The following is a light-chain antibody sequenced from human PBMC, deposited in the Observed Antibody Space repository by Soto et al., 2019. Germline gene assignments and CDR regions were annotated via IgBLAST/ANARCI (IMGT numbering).Light chain of an antibody. CDR2: EDS. CDR1: SGSIADSY. Sequence: NFMLTQPHSVSESPGKTVTISCTRSSGSIADSYLQWYQQRPGSAPTTVIFEDSQRPSGVPDRFSGSIDSSSNSASLTISGLNTEDEADYYCQSYDGSYVVFGGGTNLTVL. J-gene: IGLJ2*01. V-gene: IGLV6-57*04. CDR3: QSYDGSYVV.